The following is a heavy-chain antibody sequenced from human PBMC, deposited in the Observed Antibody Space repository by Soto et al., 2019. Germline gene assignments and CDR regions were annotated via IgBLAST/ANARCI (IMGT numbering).Heavy chain of an antibody. CDR1: GFTFSSYA. D-gene: IGHD2-2*01. CDR3: AREYCSSTSCYYYYYYGMDV. Sequence: GGSLRLSCAASGFTFSSYAMHWVRQAPGKGLEWVAVISYDGSNKYYADSVKGRFTISRDNSKNTLYLQMNSLRAEDTAVYYCAREYCSSTSCYYYYYYGMDVWGQGTTVTVYS. CDR2: ISYDGSNK. J-gene: IGHJ6*02. V-gene: IGHV3-30-3*01.